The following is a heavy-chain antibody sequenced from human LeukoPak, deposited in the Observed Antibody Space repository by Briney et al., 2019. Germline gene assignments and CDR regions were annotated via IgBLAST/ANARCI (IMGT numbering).Heavy chain of an antibody. CDR1: GASIFSYY. J-gene: IGHJ2*01. CDR3: ARRAYYDSSGYTPTAGYFDL. V-gene: IGHV4-4*08. Sequence: SETLSPTCTVSGASIFSYYWNWIRQSPGKGLEWIGFIYSNGITSYNPSLRSRGAISIATSRNQFSLRLTSVTAADTAIYYCARRAYYDSSGYTPTAGYFDLWGRGTLVTVSS. D-gene: IGHD3-22*01. CDR2: IYSNGIT.